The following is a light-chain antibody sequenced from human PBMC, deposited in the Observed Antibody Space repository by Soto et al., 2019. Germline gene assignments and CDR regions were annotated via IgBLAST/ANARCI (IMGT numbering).Light chain of an antibody. CDR1: SSDVGGYNY. CDR3: SSYTSSSSLYV. CDR2: DVS. Sequence: QSVLTQPASVSGSPGQSITISCTGTSSDVGGYNYVSWYQQHPGKAPKFMIYDVSNRPSGVSNRFSGSKSGNTASLTISGLQAEDEADYYCSSYTSSSSLYVFGTGTKVT. V-gene: IGLV2-14*01. J-gene: IGLJ1*01.